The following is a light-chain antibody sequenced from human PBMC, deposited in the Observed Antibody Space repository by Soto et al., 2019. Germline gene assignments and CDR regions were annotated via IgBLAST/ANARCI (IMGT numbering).Light chain of an antibody. CDR2: KAS. CDR1: QSISSW. Sequence: DIQMTQSPSTLSASVGDRVTITCRASQSISSWLAWYQQKPGKAPKLLIYKASSLESGVPSRFSGSVSGTEFPLTISRLQPDDFATYYCQQYDSYPWTFGQGTKVEIK. J-gene: IGKJ1*01. CDR3: QQYDSYPWT. V-gene: IGKV1-5*03.